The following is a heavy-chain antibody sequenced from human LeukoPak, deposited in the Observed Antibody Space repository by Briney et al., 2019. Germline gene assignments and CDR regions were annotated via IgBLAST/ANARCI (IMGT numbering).Heavy chain of an antibody. CDR2: IKQDGSEK. V-gene: IGHV3-7*01. J-gene: IGHJ5*02. D-gene: IGHD3-10*01. CDR1: GGSFSGYH. Sequence: ETLSLTCAVYGGSFSGYHWSWIRQAPGKGLEWVANIKQDGSEKYYVDSVKGRFTISRDNAKNSLYLQMNSLRAEDTAVYYCARDFEDYYGSGYNWFDPWGQGTLVTVSS. CDR3: ARDFEDYYGSGYNWFDP.